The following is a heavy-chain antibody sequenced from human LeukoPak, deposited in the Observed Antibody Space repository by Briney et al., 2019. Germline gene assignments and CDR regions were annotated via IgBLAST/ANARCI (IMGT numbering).Heavy chain of an antibody. CDR3: ASKYWFDP. CDR1: GFTFSTYT. Sequence: GSLILSCAASGFTFSTYTMNWVSQAPRQGLEWVSSISSMSSNKYYADSVEGRFTISRDNAKNSLFLQMNSLRVEDTAVYYCASKYWFDPWGQGTLVTVSS. V-gene: IGHV3-21*01. J-gene: IGHJ5*02. CDR2: ISSMSSNK.